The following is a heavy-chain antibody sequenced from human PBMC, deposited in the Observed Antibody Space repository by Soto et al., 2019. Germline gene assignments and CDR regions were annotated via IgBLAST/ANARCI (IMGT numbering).Heavy chain of an antibody. J-gene: IGHJ6*02. CDR2: MLYSGLT. CDR1: GYSISLGYY. CDR3: APLSVSLSGPYGIHV. Sequence: NPSAPLSLTSAVSGYSISLGYYWAWLRQPPGQGLEWIGSMLYSGLTYYDPSLKRRVTLSVDTSKNQFSVRLNSVTASDTAVYYGAPLSVSLSGPYGIHVWGQGTTVTVSS. V-gene: IGHV4-38-2*01. D-gene: IGHD2-15*01.